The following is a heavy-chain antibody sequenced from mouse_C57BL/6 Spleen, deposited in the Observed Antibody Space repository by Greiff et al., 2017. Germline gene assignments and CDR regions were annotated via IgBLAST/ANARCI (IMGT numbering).Heavy chain of an antibody. J-gene: IGHJ2*01. CDR2: IRSGSSTI. V-gene: IGHV5-17*01. CDR1: GFTFSDSG. Sequence: EVKLMESGGGLVKPGGSLKLSCAASGFTFSDSGMHWVRQAPEKGLEWVAYIRSGSSTIYYADTVKGRFTISRDNAKNTLFLQMTSLRSEDTAMYYCAREQPEDYWGQGTTLTVAS. D-gene: IGHD3-1*01. CDR3: AREQPEDY.